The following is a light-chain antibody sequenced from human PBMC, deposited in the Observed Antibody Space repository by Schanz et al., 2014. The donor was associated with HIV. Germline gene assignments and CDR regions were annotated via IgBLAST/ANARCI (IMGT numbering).Light chain of an antibody. CDR3: SSYRSGSPLWV. CDR2: DVD. V-gene: IGLV2-14*03. CDR1: SSDIGGYKY. Sequence: QSALTQPASVSGSPGQSITISCTGTSSDIGGYKYVSWYQHHPGKAPKLLIFDVDNRPSGVSNRFSGSKSGNTASLTISGLQAEDEADYYCSSYRSGSPLWVFGGGTKLTVL. J-gene: IGLJ3*02.